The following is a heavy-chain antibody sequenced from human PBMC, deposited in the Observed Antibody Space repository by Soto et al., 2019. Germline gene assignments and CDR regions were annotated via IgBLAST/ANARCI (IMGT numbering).Heavy chain of an antibody. V-gene: IGHV4-39*01. CDR1: GGSISSSSYY. Sequence: XETLCLPCTVSGGSISSSSYYWGWIRQPPGKVLEWIGSIYYSGSTYYNPSLKSRVTISVDTSKNQFSLKLSSVTAADTAVYYCARLCAVYGESPNDAYFDYWGQGTLVTVSS. D-gene: IGHD4-17*01. CDR3: ARLCAVYGESPNDAYFDY. CDR2: IYYSGST. J-gene: IGHJ4*02.